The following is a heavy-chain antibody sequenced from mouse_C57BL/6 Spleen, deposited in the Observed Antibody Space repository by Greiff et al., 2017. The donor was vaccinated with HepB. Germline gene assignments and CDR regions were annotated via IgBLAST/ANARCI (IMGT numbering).Heavy chain of an antibody. J-gene: IGHJ3*01. D-gene: IGHD1-1*01. CDR2: IDPEDGDT. Sequence: VQLKQSGAELVRPGASVKLSCTASGFNIKDYYMHWVKQRPEQGLEWIGRIDPEDGDTEYAPKFQGKATMTADTSSNTAYLQLSSLTSEDTAVYYCTLDYYGSSYALFAYWGQGTLVTVSA. CDR1: GFNIKDYY. CDR3: TLDYYGSSYALFAY. V-gene: IGHV14-1*01.